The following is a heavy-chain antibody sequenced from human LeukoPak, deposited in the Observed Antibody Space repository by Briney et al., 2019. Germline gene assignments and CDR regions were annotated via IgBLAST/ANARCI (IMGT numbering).Heavy chain of an antibody. CDR2: IIPILGIA. J-gene: IGHJ4*02. D-gene: IGHD3-22*01. CDR3: ARDRVGYYDSSGYPPFDY. CDR1: GYTFTSYD. V-gene: IGHV1-69*04. Sequence: AGGSLRLSCAASGYTFTSYDISWVRQAPGQGLEWMGRIIPILGIASYAQKFQGRVTITADKSTSTAYMELSSLRSEDTAVYYCARDRVGYYDSSGYPPFDYWGQGTLVTVSS.